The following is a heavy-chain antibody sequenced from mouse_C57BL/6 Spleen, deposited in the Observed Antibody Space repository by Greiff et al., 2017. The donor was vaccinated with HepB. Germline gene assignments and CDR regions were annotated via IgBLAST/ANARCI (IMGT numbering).Heavy chain of an antibody. V-gene: IGHV1-81*01. CDR3: ARIVLGYFDY. CDR1: GYTFTSYG. J-gene: IGHJ2*01. D-gene: IGHD3-1*01. CDR2: IYPRSGNT. Sequence: QVQLQHSGAELARPGASVKLSCKASGYTFTSYGISWVKQRTGQGLEWIGEIYPRSGNTYYNEKFKGKATLTADKSSSTAYMELRSLTSEDSAVYFCARIVLGYFDYWGQGTTLTVSS.